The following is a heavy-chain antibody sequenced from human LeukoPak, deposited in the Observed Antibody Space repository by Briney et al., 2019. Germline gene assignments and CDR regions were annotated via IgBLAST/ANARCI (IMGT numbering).Heavy chain of an antibody. CDR2: ISSSSSSYI. CDR3: ARVQGGGFRTADY. J-gene: IGHJ4*02. D-gene: IGHD1-14*01. Sequence: GGSLRLSCAASGFTFSSYSMNWVRQAPGKGLEWVSSISSSSSSYIYYAASVKGRFTISRDNSKNTLFLQMNSLRDEDTAIYYCARVQGGGFRTADYWGQGTLVAVSS. CDR1: GFTFSSYS. V-gene: IGHV3-21*01.